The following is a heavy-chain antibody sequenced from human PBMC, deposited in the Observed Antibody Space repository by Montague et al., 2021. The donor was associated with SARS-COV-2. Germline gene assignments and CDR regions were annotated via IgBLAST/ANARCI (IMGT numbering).Heavy chain of an antibody. D-gene: IGHD3-10*01. Sequence: SETLSLTCAVYGGSFSGYYWNWIRNTPGKGREWSGEIKHSGSTNYNTSLKSRVTMSVDTSKNQFSLKLSSVTAADTAVYYCARGARQGYGFRLGSFDSWG. CDR3: ARGARQGYGFRLGSFDS. CDR1: GGSFSGYY. J-gene: IGHJ4*01. CDR2: IKHSGST. V-gene: IGHV4-34*01.